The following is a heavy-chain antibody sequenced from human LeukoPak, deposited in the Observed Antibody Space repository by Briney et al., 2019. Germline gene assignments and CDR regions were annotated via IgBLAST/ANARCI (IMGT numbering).Heavy chain of an antibody. CDR3: AKSLFTSAAGSGRASDI. CDR2: IRGSGGST. V-gene: IGHV3-23*01. J-gene: IGHJ3*02. CDR1: GFTFSSYA. D-gene: IGHD3-10*01. Sequence: AGSLRLSSAASGFTFSSYAMSWVRQAPGKGLEWVSAIRGSGGSTYYADSVKGRFTISRDNSKNTLYLQMDSLRAEDTAVYYCAKSLFTSAAGSGRASDIWGQGTMVTVSS.